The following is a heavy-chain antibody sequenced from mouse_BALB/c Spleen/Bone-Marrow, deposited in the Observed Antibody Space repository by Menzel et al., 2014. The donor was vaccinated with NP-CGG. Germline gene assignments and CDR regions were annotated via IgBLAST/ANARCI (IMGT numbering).Heavy chain of an antibody. CDR3: TRSGPGFAY. Sequence: QVQLQQPGAELVKPGASVKLSRKASGYTFTSYFLYWVKQRPGQGLEWIGEINPSSGGTNFNEKFKSKATLTIDKSSSTVYMQLSSLTSEDSAVYYCTRSGPGFAYWGQGTLVTVSA. CDR2: INPSSGGT. CDR1: GYTFTSYF. J-gene: IGHJ3*01. V-gene: IGHV1S81*02.